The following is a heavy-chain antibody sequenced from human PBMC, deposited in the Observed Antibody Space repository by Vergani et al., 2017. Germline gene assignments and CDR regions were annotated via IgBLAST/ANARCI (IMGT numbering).Heavy chain of an antibody. J-gene: IGHJ4*02. Sequence: EVQLLESGGNLVQPGGSLRLSCAASGFTFTNFAMTWVRQAPGEGLEWVSGISGSGGFTYYADSVKGRFTISRDNSKNTLHLQMNSLRADDTAVYYCTTGSRGYTGYFFDYWGQGTLATVSS. D-gene: IGHD5-12*01. V-gene: IGHV3-23*01. CDR1: GFTFTNFA. CDR3: TTGSRGYTGYFFDY. CDR2: ISGSGGFT.